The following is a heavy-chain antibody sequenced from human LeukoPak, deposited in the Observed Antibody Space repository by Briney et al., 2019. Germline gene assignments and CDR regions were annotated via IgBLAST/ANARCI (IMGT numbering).Heavy chain of an antibody. Sequence: PGGSLRLSCAASGFTFSSYAMSWVRQVPGKGLEWVSVISAAGDKTYYADSVKGRFTISRDNSKSTLCLQMNSLRAEDTAVYYCVRDTRSSTWYAATTGDYCYYGMDVWGQGTTVTVSS. J-gene: IGHJ6*02. V-gene: IGHV3-23*01. CDR3: VRDTRSSTWYAATTGDYCYYGMDV. D-gene: IGHD2-2*01. CDR1: GFTFSSYA. CDR2: ISAAGDKT.